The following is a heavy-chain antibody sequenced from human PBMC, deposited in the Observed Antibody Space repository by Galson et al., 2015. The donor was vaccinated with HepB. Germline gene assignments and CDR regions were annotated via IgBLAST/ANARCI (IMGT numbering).Heavy chain of an antibody. D-gene: IGHD3-16*01. CDR2: ISDSGGNT. V-gene: IGHV3-23*01. CDR1: GFTLSSYA. Sequence: SLRLSCAASGFTLSSYAMSWVRQAPGKGLEWVSLISDSGGNTYYADSVKGRFTISRDNSKNTLYLQMNSLRVEDTALYYCAKHWGTYPQGDYSGPGTLVTVSS. CDR3: AKHWGTYPQGDY. J-gene: IGHJ4*02.